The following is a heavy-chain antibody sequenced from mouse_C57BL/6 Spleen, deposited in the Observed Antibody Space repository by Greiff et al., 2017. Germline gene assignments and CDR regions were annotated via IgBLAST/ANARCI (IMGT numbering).Heavy chain of an antibody. Sequence: EVQGVESGGGLVKPGGSLKLSCAASGFTFSDYGMHWVRQAPEKGLEWVAYISSGSSTIYYADTVKGRFTISRDNAKNTLFLQMTSLRSEDTAMYYCASHYYGSSYGEYAMDYWGQGTSVTVSS. CDR2: ISSGSSTI. CDR3: ASHYYGSSYGEYAMDY. CDR1: GFTFSDYG. J-gene: IGHJ4*01. V-gene: IGHV5-17*01. D-gene: IGHD1-1*01.